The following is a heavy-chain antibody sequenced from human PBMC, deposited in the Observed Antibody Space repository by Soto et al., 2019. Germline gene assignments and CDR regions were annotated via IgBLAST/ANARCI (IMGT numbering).Heavy chain of an antibody. V-gene: IGHV4-4*07. J-gene: IGHJ6*02. D-gene: IGHD1-26*01. CDR1: GGSIRSYY. CDR3: AREGASVFGMDV. CDR2: IYTSGST. Sequence: QVQLQESGPGLVKPSETLSLTCNVSGGSIRSYYWSWVRQPAGKPLEWIGRIYTSGSTNYNPSLKSRVSMSVDTSKNQFSLEVTSVTAADTAVYYCAREGASVFGMDVWGLGTTVTVSS.